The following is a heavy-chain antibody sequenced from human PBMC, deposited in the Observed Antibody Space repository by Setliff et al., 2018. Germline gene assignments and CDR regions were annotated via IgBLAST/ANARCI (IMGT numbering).Heavy chain of an antibody. J-gene: IGHJ6*03. CDR1: GGTFSRSA. D-gene: IGHD3-22*01. CDR3: ARGPQKFYSDTSGYYYDALYYYYMDV. CDR2: IIPIFGTP. V-gene: IGHV1-69*13. Sequence: SVKVSCKASGGTFSRSAISWVRQAPGQGLEWMGGIIPIFGTPTYAQKFQGRVTIIADESTSTTYMELSSLRSEDTAVYYCARGPQKFYSDTSGYYYDALYYYYMDVWGKRTTVTVSS.